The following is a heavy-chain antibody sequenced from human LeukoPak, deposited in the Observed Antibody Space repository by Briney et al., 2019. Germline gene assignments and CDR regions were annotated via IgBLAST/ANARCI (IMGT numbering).Heavy chain of an antibody. V-gene: IGHV3-53*01. Sequence: GRTLRLSCAASGFTLSTKYMNWVPQAPGKDLEWVSILYSGSSTYYADSVEGRFIVSRDSSKNTLSLQMNELRAEDTAVYYCPRVGDHFHWYLDLWGRGTMVTVSS. J-gene: IGHJ2*01. CDR2: LYSGSST. CDR3: PRVGDHFHWYLDL. D-gene: IGHD3-3*02. CDR1: GFTLSTKY.